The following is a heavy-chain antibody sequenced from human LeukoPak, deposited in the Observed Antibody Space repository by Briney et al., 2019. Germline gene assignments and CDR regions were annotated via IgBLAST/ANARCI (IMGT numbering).Heavy chain of an antibody. V-gene: IGHV1-69*01. CDR1: GGTFSSYA. J-gene: IGHJ4*02. Sequence: ATVKVSCKASGGTFSSYAISWVRQAPGQGLEWMGGIIPIFGTANYAQKFQGRVTITADESTSTAYMELSSLRSEDTAVYYCARDYYGSGSYYKPFDYWGQGTLVTVSS. CDR2: IIPIFGTA. D-gene: IGHD3-10*01. CDR3: ARDYYGSGSYYKPFDY.